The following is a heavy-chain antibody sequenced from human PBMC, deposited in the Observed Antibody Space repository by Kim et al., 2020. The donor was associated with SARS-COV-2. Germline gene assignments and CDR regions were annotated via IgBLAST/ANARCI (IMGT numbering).Heavy chain of an antibody. Sequence: VKGRFTNSRDDSKNTLYLQMNSLKTEDTAVYYCTSFEYGAASGWPPPTSGWGQGTLVTVSS. V-gene: IGHV3-15*01. J-gene: IGHJ4*02. D-gene: IGHD6-13*01. CDR3: TSFEYGAASGWPPPTSG.